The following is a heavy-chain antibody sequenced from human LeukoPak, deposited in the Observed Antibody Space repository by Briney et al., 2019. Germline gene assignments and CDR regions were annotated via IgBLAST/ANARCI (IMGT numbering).Heavy chain of an antibody. CDR3: ARLLDNDISGDPDTFDV. Sequence: LETLSLTCTVSGGSLSGHYWSWIRQPPGKRLEWIGYVSYTWRTKYNPYLQSRVTISIDTSKSQSSLKLTSVTSADTAVYSCARLLDNDISGDPDTFDVWGQGTTVIVSS. CDR1: GGSLSGHY. V-gene: IGHV4-59*11. J-gene: IGHJ3*01. D-gene: IGHD3-22*01. CDR2: VSYTWRT.